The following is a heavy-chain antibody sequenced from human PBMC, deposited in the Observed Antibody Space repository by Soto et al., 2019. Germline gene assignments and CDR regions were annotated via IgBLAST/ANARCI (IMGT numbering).Heavy chain of an antibody. Sequence: QVQLVQSGAEVKQPGASVKVSCKGSGYTFTSYGISWVRQAPGQGLEWMGWIDVNTNYAQKFQGRVTMTTDTSTSTAYLELRSLRSDDTAVYYCAGESLSYGYRNLRYWGQGTQVTVSS. V-gene: IGHV1-18*04. CDR1: GYTFTSYG. CDR3: AGESLSYGYRNLRY. D-gene: IGHD4-4*01. CDR2: IDVNT. J-gene: IGHJ4*02.